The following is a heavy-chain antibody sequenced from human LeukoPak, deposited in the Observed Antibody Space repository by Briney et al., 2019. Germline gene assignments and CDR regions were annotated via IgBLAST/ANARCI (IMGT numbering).Heavy chain of an antibody. CDR3: AKAGDSYGYEGFDY. D-gene: IGHD5-18*01. CDR1: GFTFSSYG. CDR2: ISYDGSNK. J-gene: IGHJ4*02. Sequence: PGRSLRLSCAASGFTFSSYGMHWVRQAPGKGXXXXXVISYDGSNKYYADSVKGRFTISRDNSKNTLYLQMNSLRAEDTAVYYCAKAGDSYGYEGFDYWGQGTLVTVSS. V-gene: IGHV3-30*18.